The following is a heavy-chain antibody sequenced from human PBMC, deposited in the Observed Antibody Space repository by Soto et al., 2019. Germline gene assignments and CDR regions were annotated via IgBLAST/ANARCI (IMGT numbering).Heavy chain of an antibody. CDR3: ASNRDNILAGYPCDY. CDR2: IIPILGIA. Sequence: QVQLVQSGAEVKKPGSSVKVSCKASGGTFSSYTISWVRQAPGQALEWMGRIIPILGIANYAQKFQGRVTITADKSTSTAYMELSRLRSEDTAVYYCASNRDNILAGYPCDYWGQGTLVTVSS. V-gene: IGHV1-69*02. J-gene: IGHJ4*02. D-gene: IGHD3-9*01. CDR1: GGTFSSYT.